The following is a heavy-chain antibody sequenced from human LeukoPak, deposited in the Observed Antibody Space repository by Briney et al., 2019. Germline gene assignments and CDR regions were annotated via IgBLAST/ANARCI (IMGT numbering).Heavy chain of an antibody. CDR1: GLTFSDYN. D-gene: IGHD6-6*01. J-gene: IGHJ4*02. V-gene: IGHV3-21*01. Sequence: GGSLRLSCAASGLTFSDYNMNWVRQAPGKGLEWVSSITSSSSYMYYADSVKGRFTISRDNAGNSLYLQMNSLRAEDTAVYYCARGGSSSPVISVHWGQGTLVTVSS. CDR2: ITSSSSYM. CDR3: ARGGSSSPVISVH.